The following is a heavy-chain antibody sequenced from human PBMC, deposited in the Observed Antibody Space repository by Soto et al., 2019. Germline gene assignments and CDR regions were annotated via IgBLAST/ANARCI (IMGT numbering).Heavy chain of an antibody. CDR3: ARHPGYYDVLTGYSTYYFDY. CDR1: SGSISTYY. V-gene: IGHV4-59*08. D-gene: IGHD3-9*01. J-gene: IGHJ4*02. CDR2: IYYRGNT. Sequence: QVQLEESGPGLVKPSETLSLTCTVSSGSISTYYWSWIRQPPGKGLEWIGYIYYRGNTNYNPSFKRRVTISLDTSTNQFALRLSSVTAADTAVYYCARHPGYYDVLTGYSTYYFDYWGQGTLVTVSS.